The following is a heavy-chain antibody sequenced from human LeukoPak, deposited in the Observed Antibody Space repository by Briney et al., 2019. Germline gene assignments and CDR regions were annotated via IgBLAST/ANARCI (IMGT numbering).Heavy chain of an antibody. CDR1: GFTFSSYA. CDR2: ISYDGSNK. V-gene: IGHV3-30*04. D-gene: IGHD4-17*01. J-gene: IGHJ4*02. Sequence: GGSLRLSCAASGFTFSSYAMHWVRQAPGKGLEWVAVISYDGSNKYYADSVKGRFTISRDNSKNTLYLQMNSLRAEDTAVYYCARGLTGGDYFSYYFDYWGQGTLVTVSS. CDR3: ARGLTGGDYFSYYFDY.